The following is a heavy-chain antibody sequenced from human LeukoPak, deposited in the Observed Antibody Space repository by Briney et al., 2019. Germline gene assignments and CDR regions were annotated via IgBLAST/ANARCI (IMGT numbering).Heavy chain of an antibody. D-gene: IGHD2-15*01. V-gene: IGHV1-18*01. Sequence: GASVKVSCKASGYTFTSYGISWVRQAPGQGLEWMGWICAYNGNTNYAQKFQGRVTITADESTSTAYMELSSLRSEDTAVYYCARSLGYCSGGSCYSAEYFQHWGQGTLVTVSS. J-gene: IGHJ1*01. CDR2: ICAYNGNT. CDR3: ARSLGYCSGGSCYSAEYFQH. CDR1: GYTFTSYG.